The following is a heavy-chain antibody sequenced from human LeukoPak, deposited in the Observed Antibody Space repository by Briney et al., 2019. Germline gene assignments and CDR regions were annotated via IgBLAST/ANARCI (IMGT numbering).Heavy chain of an antibody. CDR3: ARGTELANAFHI. D-gene: IGHD1-7*01. J-gene: IGHJ3*02. V-gene: IGHV4-39*07. CDR1: GGSISSNSYY. Sequence: SETLSLTCTVSGGSISSNSYYWGWVRQPPGKGLEWIAIIYDSGSTFYNPSLKSRVIISADTSKNQFSLRLSSVTAADTAVYFCARGTELANAFHIWGQGTRVTVSS. CDR2: IYDSGST.